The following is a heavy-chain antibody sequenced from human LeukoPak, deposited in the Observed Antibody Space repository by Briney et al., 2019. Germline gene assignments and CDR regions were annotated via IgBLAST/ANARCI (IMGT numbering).Heavy chain of an antibody. D-gene: IGHD3-3*01. CDR3: AKGDVTIFGVVIPRDY. Sequence: GGSLRLSCAASGFTFSSYAMSWVRQAPGKGLEWVSAISGSGSTYYADSVKGRFTISRDNSKNTLYLQMNSLRAEDTAVYYCAKGDVTIFGVVIPRDYWGQGTLVTVSS. J-gene: IGHJ4*02. CDR1: GFTFSSYA. CDR2: ISGSGST. V-gene: IGHV3-23*01.